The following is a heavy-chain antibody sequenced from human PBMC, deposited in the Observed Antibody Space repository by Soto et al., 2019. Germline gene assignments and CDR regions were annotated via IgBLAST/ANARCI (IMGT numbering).Heavy chain of an antibody. CDR1: GASIKGTDYY. J-gene: IGHJ5*02. D-gene: IGHD2-21*02. V-gene: IGHV4-30-4*01. Sequence: SETLSLTCTVSGASIKGTDYYWSGIRHAPGKGLEWIGYVYYTGSTYYNPSLMSRLTISVDTSKNQFSLKLTSVTAAETAVYYCVRTAREGAVAPHWFDRWGQGTQVTVSS. CDR3: VRTAREGAVAPHWFDR. CDR2: VYYTGST.